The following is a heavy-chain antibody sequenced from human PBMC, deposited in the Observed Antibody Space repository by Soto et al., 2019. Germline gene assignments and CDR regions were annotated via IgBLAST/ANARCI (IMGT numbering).Heavy chain of an antibody. CDR1: GFTFNTYG. V-gene: IGHV3-33*01. D-gene: IGHD3-10*01. CDR3: ARISGSGHLGWFDP. CDR2: IWYDGSYR. Sequence: QVQLVQSGGCVVQSGRSLRLSCISSGFTFNTYGMFWARQAPGTGLEWVAGIWYDGSYRYYVDSVKGRFTVSRDNSKNTVYLEMNNLRAEDTAVYYCARISGSGHLGWFDPWGQGTLVTVSS. J-gene: IGHJ5*02.